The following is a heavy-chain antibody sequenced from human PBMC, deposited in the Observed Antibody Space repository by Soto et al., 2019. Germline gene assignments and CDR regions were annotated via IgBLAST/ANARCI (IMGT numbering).Heavy chain of an antibody. V-gene: IGHV4-39*01. J-gene: IGHJ6*03. Sequence: LSLTWSVSGGPFSSSYYWGWIRQPPGKGLEWIGSIYYSGSTYYNPSLKSRVTISVDGSKNQFSLKLTSVTAADTAVYYCASSRTDHYYYMDVRGKGTTVTVSS. CDR1: GGPFSSSYY. CDR2: IYYSGST. D-gene: IGHD1-1*01. CDR3: ASSRTDHYYYMDV.